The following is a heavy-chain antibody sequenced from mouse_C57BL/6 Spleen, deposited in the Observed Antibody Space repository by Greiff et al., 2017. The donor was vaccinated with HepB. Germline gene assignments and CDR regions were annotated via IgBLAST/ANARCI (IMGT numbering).Heavy chain of an antibody. CDR1: GYTFTDYY. V-gene: IGHV1-76*01. D-gene: IGHD1-1*01. Sequence: QVQLQQSGAELVRPGASVKLSCKASGYTFTDYYINWVKQRPGQGLEWIARIYPGSGNTYYNEKFKGKATLTAEKSSSTAYMQLSSLTSEYSAVYFCARDYGKDYAMDYWGQGTSVTVSS. J-gene: IGHJ4*01. CDR3: ARDYGKDYAMDY. CDR2: IYPGSGNT.